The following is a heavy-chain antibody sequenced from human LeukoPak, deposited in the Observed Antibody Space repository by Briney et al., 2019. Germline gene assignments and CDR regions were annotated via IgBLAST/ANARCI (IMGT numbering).Heavy chain of an antibody. J-gene: IGHJ4*02. CDR3: ARDQGYAFDY. Sequence: SETLSLTCTVSGGSISSYYWSWIRQPPGKGLEWIGYIYYSGSTNYNPSLKSRVTISVDTSKNQFSLKLSSVTAADTAVCYCARDQGYAFDYWGQGILVTVSS. D-gene: IGHD2-15*01. CDR2: IYYSGST. CDR1: GGSISSYY. V-gene: IGHV4-59*01.